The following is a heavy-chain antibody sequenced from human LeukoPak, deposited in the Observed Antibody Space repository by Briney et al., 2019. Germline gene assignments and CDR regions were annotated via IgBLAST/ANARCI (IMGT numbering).Heavy chain of an antibody. CDR1: EYTFTSYY. D-gene: IGHD3-10*01. CDR2: INPSGGST. Sequence: ASVKVSCKASEYTFTSYYMHWVRQAPGQGLEWMGIINPSGGSTSYAQKFQGGVTMTRDTSTSTVYMELSSLRSEDTAVYYCAREITMVRGVMRYFDYWGQGTLVTVSS. CDR3: AREITMVRGVMRYFDY. J-gene: IGHJ4*02. V-gene: IGHV1-46*01.